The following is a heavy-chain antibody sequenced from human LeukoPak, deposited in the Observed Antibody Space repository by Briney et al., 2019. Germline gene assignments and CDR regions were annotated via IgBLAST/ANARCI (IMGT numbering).Heavy chain of an antibody. D-gene: IGHD1-26*01. CDR2: ISSSSSYI. CDR3: ARMGVGATRNHDAFDI. J-gene: IGHJ3*02. Sequence: GGSLRLSCAASGFTFSSYSMNWVRQAPGKGLEWVSSISSSSSYIYYADSVKGRFTISRDNDKNSLYLQMNSLRAEDTAVYYCARMGVGATRNHDAFDIWGQGTMVTVSS. V-gene: IGHV3-21*01. CDR1: GFTFSSYS.